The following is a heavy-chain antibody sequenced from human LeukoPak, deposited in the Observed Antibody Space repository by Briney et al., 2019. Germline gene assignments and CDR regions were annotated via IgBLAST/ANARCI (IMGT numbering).Heavy chain of an antibody. V-gene: IGHV1-8*02. CDR2: MNPNSGNT. J-gene: IGHJ6*03. CDR1: GYTFTAYY. Sequence: ASVKVSCKASGYTFTAYYVHWVRQATGQGLEWMGWMNPNSGNTGYAQKFQGRVTMTRNTSISTAYMELSSLRSEDTAVYYCARGTLRYFDWLLSAGVYYYYMDVWGKGTTVTISS. D-gene: IGHD3-9*01. CDR3: ARGTLRYFDWLLSAGVYYYYMDV.